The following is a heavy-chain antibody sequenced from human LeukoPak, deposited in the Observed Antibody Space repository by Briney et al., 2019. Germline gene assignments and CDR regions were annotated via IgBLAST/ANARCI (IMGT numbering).Heavy chain of an antibody. Sequence: GGSLRLSCAASGLTFSSHWMHWVRQAPGKGLVWVSRITNDGSSTTYADSVKGRFTISRDNSKNTLYLQMNSLRAEDTAVYYCARDDSGSYYEVHGVDYWGQGTLVTVSS. D-gene: IGHD1-26*01. V-gene: IGHV3-74*01. CDR1: GLTFSSHW. J-gene: IGHJ4*02. CDR3: ARDDSGSYYEVHGVDY. CDR2: ITNDGSST.